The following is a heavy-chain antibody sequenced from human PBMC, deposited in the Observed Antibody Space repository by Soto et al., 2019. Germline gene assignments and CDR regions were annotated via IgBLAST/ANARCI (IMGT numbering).Heavy chain of an antibody. CDR3: ARPNYCRSATCYEAFDY. J-gene: IGHJ4*02. D-gene: IGHD2-2*01. V-gene: IGHV4-39*01. Sequence: QLQLQESGPGLVKPSETLSLTCTVSGCSISSSSYYWGWIRQPPGKGLEWIGSFSYSGTTYYNPSLQSRVTISVDTSKNQFSLNLSSVTAADTAVYYCARPNYCRSATCYEAFDYWGQGTLVTVSS. CDR1: GCSISSSSYY. CDR2: FSYSGTT.